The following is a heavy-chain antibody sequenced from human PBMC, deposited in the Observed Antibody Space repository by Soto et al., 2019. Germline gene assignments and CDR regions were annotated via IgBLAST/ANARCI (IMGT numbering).Heavy chain of an antibody. CDR2: ISSSSTYI. CDR1: GFTFSSYS. CDR3: ARSPVEIVATSLYWFDS. V-gene: IGHV3-21*01. D-gene: IGHD5-12*01. Sequence: EVQLVESGGGLVKPGGSLRLSCAASGFTFSSYSMNWVRQAPGKGLEWVSSISSSSTYIYYADSVKGRFTISRDNAKNSXXXXXXXXXXXXTAVYYCARSPVEIVATSLYWFDSWGQGTLVTVSS. J-gene: IGHJ5*01.